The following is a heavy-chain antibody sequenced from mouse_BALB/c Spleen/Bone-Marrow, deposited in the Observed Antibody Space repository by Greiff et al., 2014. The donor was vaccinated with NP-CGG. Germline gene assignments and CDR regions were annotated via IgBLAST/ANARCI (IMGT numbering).Heavy chain of an antibody. J-gene: IGHJ2*01. CDR2: ISVGGSYT. CDR3: ARGSSYFDY. Sequence: VMLVESGGGLVKPGGSLKLSCAASGFTFSDYYMYWVRQTPEKRLEWVATISVGGSYTYYPDSVKGRFTISRDNAKNNLYLQMSSLKSEDTAMYYCARGSSYFDYWGQGTTLTVSS. CDR1: GFTFSDYY. V-gene: IGHV5-4*02. D-gene: IGHD1-1*01.